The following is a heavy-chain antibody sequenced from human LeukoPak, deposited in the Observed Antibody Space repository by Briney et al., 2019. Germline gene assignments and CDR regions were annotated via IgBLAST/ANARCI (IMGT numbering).Heavy chain of an antibody. CDR2: IRSKAYGGTT. V-gene: IGHV3-49*03. Sequence: GGSLRLSCTASGFTFGDYAMSWFRQAPGKGLEWVGFIRSKAYGGTTEYAASVKGRFTISRDDSKSIAYLQMNSLKTEDTAVYYCTRRGSSITMVRGVPDYWGQGTLVTVSS. CDR3: TRRGSSITMVRGVPDY. J-gene: IGHJ4*02. D-gene: IGHD3-10*01. CDR1: GFTFGDYA.